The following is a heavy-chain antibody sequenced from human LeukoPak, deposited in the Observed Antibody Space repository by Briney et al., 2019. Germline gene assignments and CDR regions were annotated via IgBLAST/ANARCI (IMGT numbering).Heavy chain of an antibody. J-gene: IGHJ4*02. D-gene: IGHD3-22*01. Sequence: GESLKISCKGSGYSFTSYWIGWVRQMPGKGLEWMWIIYPGDSDTRYSPSFQGQVTISADKSITTAYLQWSSLKASDTAMYYCASYNYYDSSGYYYEWVYWGQGTLVTVSS. CDR3: ASYNYYDSSGYYYEWVY. CDR1: GYSFTSYW. CDR2: IYPGDSDT. V-gene: IGHV5-51*01.